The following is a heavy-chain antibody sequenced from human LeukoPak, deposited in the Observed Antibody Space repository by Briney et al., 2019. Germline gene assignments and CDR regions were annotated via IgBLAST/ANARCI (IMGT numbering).Heavy chain of an antibody. CDR2: INPNSGGT. CDR3: ARGVATLADPPDY. J-gene: IGHJ4*02. CDR1: GYTFTGYY. Sequence: GASVKVSCKASGYTFTGYYMHWVRQAPGQGLEWMGWINPNSGGTNYAQKFQGRVTMTRDTSIGTAYMELSRLRSDDTAVYYCARGVATLADPPDYWGQGTLVTVSS. D-gene: IGHD5-12*01. V-gene: IGHV1-2*02.